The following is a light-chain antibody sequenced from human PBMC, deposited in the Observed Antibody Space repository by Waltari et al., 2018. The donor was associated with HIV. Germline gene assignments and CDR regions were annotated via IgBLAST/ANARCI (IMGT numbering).Light chain of an antibody. Sequence: QSVLTQPHSVSEAPRQRVTISCSGSTSNIGSNAVTWYQQRPGKAPKLLIYYDDLLPSGVSDRFAGSKSGTSASLAISGLQSEDEADYYCAAWDDSLNGYVFGTGTKVTVL. J-gene: IGLJ1*01. CDR3: AAWDDSLNGYV. V-gene: IGLV1-36*01. CDR2: YDD. CDR1: TSNIGSNA.